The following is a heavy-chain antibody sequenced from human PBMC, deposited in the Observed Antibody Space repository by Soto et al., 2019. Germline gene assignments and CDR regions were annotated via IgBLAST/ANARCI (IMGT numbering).Heavy chain of an antibody. D-gene: IGHD3-22*01. CDR3: AKVEPPPYYYDSSGYLFPDY. J-gene: IGHJ4*02. V-gene: IGHV3-23*01. CDR1: GFTFSSYA. Sequence: HPGGSLRLSCAASGFTFSSYAMSWVRQAPGKGLEWVSAISGSGGSTYYADSVKGRFTISRDNSKNTLYLQMNSLRAEDTAVYYCAKVEPPPYYYDSSGYLFPDYWGQGTLVTVSS. CDR2: ISGSGGST.